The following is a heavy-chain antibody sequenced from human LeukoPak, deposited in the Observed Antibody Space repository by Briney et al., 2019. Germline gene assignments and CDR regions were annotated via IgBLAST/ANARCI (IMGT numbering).Heavy chain of an antibody. D-gene: IGHD6-13*01. CDR3: AKVAAAGTFDY. J-gene: IGHJ4*02. CDR1: GFTLSTNA. Sequence: GGSLRLSCLTSGFTLSTNAMSWVRQAPGKGLEWISGISGSGASTYYADSVKGRFTISRDDSRNTLYLQMNSLRGDDTAVYYCAKVAAAGTFDYWGQGTLVTVSS. CDR2: ISGSGAST. V-gene: IGHV3-23*01.